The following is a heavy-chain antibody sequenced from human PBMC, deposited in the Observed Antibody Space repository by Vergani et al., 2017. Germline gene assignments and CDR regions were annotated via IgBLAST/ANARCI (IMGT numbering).Heavy chain of an antibody. V-gene: IGHV3-23*01. CDR2: ISGSGVSA. CDR1: EFTFSNYA. Sequence: EVQLLESGGGLVQPGGSLRLICAASEFTFSNYAMNWVRQAPGKGLEWVSGISGSGVSAYYTDSVKGRFTISRDNSKNMLFLQMNNLRTEDTAIYYCAKQYFVAGNCLFDYWGQGSLVTVSS. J-gene: IGHJ4*02. D-gene: IGHD3-9*01. CDR3: AKQYFVAGNCLFDY.